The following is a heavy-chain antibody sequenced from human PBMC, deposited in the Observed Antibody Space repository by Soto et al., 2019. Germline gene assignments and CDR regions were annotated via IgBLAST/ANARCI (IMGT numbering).Heavy chain of an antibody. V-gene: IGHV1-2*04. Sequence: ASVKVSCKASGYTFTGYYMHWVRQAPGQGLEWMGWINPNSGATKYAQKFQGWVTMTRDTSISTAYMELSRLRSNDTAVYYCAASRTENMFDYWGQGTMVTV. CDR1: GYTFTGYY. CDR2: INPNSGAT. CDR3: AASRTENMFDY. D-gene: IGHD2-2*01. J-gene: IGHJ4*02.